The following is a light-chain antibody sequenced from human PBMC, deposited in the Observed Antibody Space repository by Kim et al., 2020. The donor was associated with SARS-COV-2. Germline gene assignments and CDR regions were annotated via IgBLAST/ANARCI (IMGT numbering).Light chain of an antibody. J-gene: IGKJ1*01. V-gene: IGKV1-27*01. CDR2: AAS. Sequence: AYVGDRVTIHCRASQGIGNYLAWYQQKPGKVPKLLIYAASALQSGVPSRFSGSGSGTDFTLTISSLQPEDGATYYCQKYNSAPCTFGQGTKVEIK. CDR3: QKYNSAPCT. CDR1: QGIGNY.